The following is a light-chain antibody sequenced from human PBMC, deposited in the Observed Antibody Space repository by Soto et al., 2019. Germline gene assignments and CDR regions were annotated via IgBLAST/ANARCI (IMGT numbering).Light chain of an antibody. CDR1: QDVANY. V-gene: IGKV1-33*01. CDR2: DGS. J-gene: IGKJ5*01. Sequence: DIQLTQSPSSVSASVGDRVTITCQASQDVANYLTWYQQKPGEAPKVLIYDGSNLESGVPARFSGSGSGTEFTLTISSLQSEDFAVYYCQQYNNWPPITFGQGTRLET. CDR3: QQYNNWPPIT.